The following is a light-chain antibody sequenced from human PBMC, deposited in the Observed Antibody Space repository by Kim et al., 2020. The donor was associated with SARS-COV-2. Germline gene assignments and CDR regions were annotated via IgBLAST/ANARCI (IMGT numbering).Light chain of an antibody. V-gene: IGLV2-14*03. Sequence: GQSITISCTGTSSDVGSSNYFSWYQQHPGKAPQLMLYDVSNRPSGVSNRFSGSKSGNTASLTISGLQAEDEADYYCNSYTSSNTYIFGSGTKVTVL. CDR2: DVS. CDR3: NSYTSSNTYI. J-gene: IGLJ1*01. CDR1: SSDVGSSNY.